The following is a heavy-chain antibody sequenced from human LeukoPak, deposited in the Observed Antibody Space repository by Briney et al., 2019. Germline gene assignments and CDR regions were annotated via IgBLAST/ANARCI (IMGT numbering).Heavy chain of an antibody. J-gene: IGHJ4*02. CDR3: ATGYRVDWGKPRLIY. Sequence: ASVKVSCKVSGYTLTELSMHWVRQAPGKGLEWMGGFDPEDGETIYAQKFQGRVTMTEDTSTDTAYMELSSLRSEDTAVYYCATGYRVDWGKPRLIYWGQGTLVTVSS. CDR2: FDPEDGET. CDR1: GYTLTELS. D-gene: IGHD3-16*01. V-gene: IGHV1-24*01.